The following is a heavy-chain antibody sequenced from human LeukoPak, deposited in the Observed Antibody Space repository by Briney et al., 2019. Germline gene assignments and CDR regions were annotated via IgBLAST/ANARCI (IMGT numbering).Heavy chain of an antibody. J-gene: IGHJ4*02. D-gene: IGHD3-16*01. CDR1: GYTFTNYA. Sequence: ASVKVSCKASGYTFTNYAIHWVRQAPGQRLEWMGWINAGNGNTKYSQKFQGRVTITRDTSASTAYMELSSLTSEDTAVYYCARVGLKGGDTIDYWGQGTLVTVSS. CDR2: INAGNGNT. CDR3: ARVGLKGGDTIDY. V-gene: IGHV1-3*01.